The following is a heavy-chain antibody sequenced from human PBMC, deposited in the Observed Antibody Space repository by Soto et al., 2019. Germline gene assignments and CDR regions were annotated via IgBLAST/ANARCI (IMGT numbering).Heavy chain of an antibody. CDR2: TSTSDSTM. CDR3: ARQNGSGWEGLFDY. D-gene: IGHD6-19*01. Sequence: GGSLRLSCTVSGFTFSDYEVNWVRQAPGKGLEWVSYTSTSDSTMYYAGSVKSRFTISRDNAKNSLYLQMNSLRAEDTAVYYCARQNGSGWEGLFDYWGQGTLVTVSS. J-gene: IGHJ4*02. CDR1: GFTFSDYE. V-gene: IGHV3-48*03.